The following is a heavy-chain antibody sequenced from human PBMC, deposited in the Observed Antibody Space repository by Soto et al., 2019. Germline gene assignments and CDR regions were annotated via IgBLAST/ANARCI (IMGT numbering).Heavy chain of an antibody. D-gene: IGHD4-17*01. Sequence: QIQLVQSGAEVKKPGASVKVSCKASGYTFTSYGISWVRQAPGQGLEWMGWISAYNGNTNYAQKLQGRVTMTTDTSTSTAYMELRSLRSDDTAVYYCARDSYYGDFDDDAFDIWGQGTMVTVSS. CDR2: ISAYNGNT. V-gene: IGHV1-18*01. CDR1: GYTFTSYG. J-gene: IGHJ3*02. CDR3: ARDSYYGDFDDDAFDI.